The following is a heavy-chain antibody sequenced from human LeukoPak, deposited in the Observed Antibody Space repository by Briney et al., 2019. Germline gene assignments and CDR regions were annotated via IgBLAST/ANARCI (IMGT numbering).Heavy chain of an antibody. Sequence: GGSLRLSCAASGFTFSSYAMHWVRQAPGKGLEWVAVISYDGSNKYYADSVKGRFTISRDNSKNTLYLQMNSLRAEDTAVYYCARDRRRLDTAIAYYFDYWGQGTLVTVSS. V-gene: IGHV3-30*04. CDR1: GFTFSSYA. CDR2: ISYDGSNK. CDR3: ARDRRRLDTAIAYYFDY. J-gene: IGHJ4*02. D-gene: IGHD5-18*01.